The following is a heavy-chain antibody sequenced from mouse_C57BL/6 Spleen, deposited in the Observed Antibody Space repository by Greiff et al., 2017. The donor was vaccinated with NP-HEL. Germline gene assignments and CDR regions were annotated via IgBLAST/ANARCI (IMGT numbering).Heavy chain of an antibody. V-gene: IGHV5-17*01. J-gene: IGHJ2*01. CDR1: GFTFSAYG. Sequence: EVMLVESGGGLVKPGGSLKLSCAASGFTFSAYGMHWVRQAPETGLEWVAYISSGSSTIYYADTVKGRFTISRDNAKNTLFLQMTSLRSEDTAMYYCARDYGYVDYWGQGTTLTVSS. CDR2: ISSGSSTI. CDR3: ARDYGYVDY. D-gene: IGHD2-2*01.